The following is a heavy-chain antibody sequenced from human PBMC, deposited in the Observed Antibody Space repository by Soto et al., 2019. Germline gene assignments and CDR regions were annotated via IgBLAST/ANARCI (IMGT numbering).Heavy chain of an antibody. Sequence: PSETLSLTCTVSGGSISSSSYYWGWIRQPPGKGLEWIGSIYYSGSTYYNPSLKSRVTISVDTSKNQFSLKLSSVTAADTAVYYCARLGYCSGGSCWRNSYYFDYWGQGTLVTVSS. CDR1: GGSISSSSYY. J-gene: IGHJ4*02. V-gene: IGHV4-39*01. D-gene: IGHD2-15*01. CDR2: IYYSGST. CDR3: ARLGYCSGGSCWRNSYYFDY.